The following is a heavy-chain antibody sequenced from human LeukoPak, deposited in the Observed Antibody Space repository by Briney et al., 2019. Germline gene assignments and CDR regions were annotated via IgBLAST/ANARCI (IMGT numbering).Heavy chain of an antibody. CDR3: ARDRTHRGYYFDY. CDR2: IIPIFGTA. Sequence: AASVKVSCKASGGTFSSYAISWVRQAPGQGLEWMGGIIPIFGTANYAQKFQGRVTITADESTSTAYMELSSLRSEDTAVYYCARDRTHRGYYFDYWGQGTLVTVSS. V-gene: IGHV1-69*13. J-gene: IGHJ4*02. CDR1: GGTFSSYA. D-gene: IGHD3-10*01.